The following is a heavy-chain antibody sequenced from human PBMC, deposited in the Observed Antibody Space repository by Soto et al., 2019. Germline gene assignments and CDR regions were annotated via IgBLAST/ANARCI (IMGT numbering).Heavy chain of an antibody. CDR2: INPNSGGT. Sequence: ASVKVSCKASGYTFTGYYMHWVRQAPGQGLEWMGWINPNSGGTNYAQKFQGWVTMTRDTSISTAYMGLSRLRSDDTAVYYCARGAQLPHYYYYYMDVWGKGTTVTVSS. D-gene: IGHD2-2*01. CDR1: GYTFTGYY. CDR3: ARGAQLPHYYYYYMDV. J-gene: IGHJ6*03. V-gene: IGHV1-2*04.